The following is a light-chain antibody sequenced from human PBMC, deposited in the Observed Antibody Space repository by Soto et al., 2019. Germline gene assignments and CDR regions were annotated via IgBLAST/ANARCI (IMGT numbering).Light chain of an antibody. CDR1: SSNIGSNY. J-gene: IGLJ1*01. CDR2: RNN. V-gene: IGLV1-47*01. Sequence: QSVLTQPPSASGTPGQRVTISCSGSSSNIGSNYVYWYQQLPGTAPKLLIYRNNQRPSGVPDRFSGSKSGTSASLAISGLRSDDEADYYCAAWDDSLSGQVFGTGTKVTV. CDR3: AAWDDSLSGQV.